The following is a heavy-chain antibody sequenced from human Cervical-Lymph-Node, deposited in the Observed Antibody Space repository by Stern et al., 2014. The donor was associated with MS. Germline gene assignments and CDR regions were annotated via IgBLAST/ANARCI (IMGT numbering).Heavy chain of an antibody. CDR1: GFTFGDYS. V-gene: IGHV3-49*05. Sequence: VQLVQSGGGLVKPGRSLRLSCTASGFTFGDYSMSWFRQAPGQGLEWVGLIRSKAYGGTTEYDASVKGRFTISRDDSKSISYLQMNSLKTEDTAVYYCTRGYYDFWSGLRWFDPWGQGTLVTVSS. CDR2: IRSKAYGGTT. D-gene: IGHD3-3*01. CDR3: TRGYYDFWSGLRWFDP. J-gene: IGHJ5*02.